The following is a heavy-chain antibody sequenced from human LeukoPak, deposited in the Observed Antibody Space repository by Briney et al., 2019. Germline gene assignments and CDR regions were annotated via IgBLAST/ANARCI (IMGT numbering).Heavy chain of an antibody. J-gene: IGHJ4*02. V-gene: IGHV3-23*01. CDR2: ISGSGART. Sequence: GGSLRLSCAASGFIFSTYGMSWVRQAPGKGLDWVSGISGSGARTTYADSVAGRFTVSRDNSKNTLYLQMNSLRAEDTAVYYCARDVGRGLGYYFDYWGQGTLVTVSS. CDR1: GFIFSTYG. CDR3: ARDVGRGLGYYFDY. D-gene: IGHD3-10*01.